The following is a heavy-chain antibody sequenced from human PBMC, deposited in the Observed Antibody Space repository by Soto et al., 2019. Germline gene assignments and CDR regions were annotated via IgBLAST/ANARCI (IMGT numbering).Heavy chain of an antibody. CDR1: GGSISSGGYY. Sequence: LSLTCTVSGGSISSGGYYWSWIRQHPGKGLEWIGYIYYSGSTYYNPSLKSRVTISVDTSKNQFSLKLSSVTAADTAVYYCARAVSGHYYFDYWGQGTLVTVSS. V-gene: IGHV4-31*03. D-gene: IGHD1-26*01. CDR2: IYYSGST. CDR3: ARAVSGHYYFDY. J-gene: IGHJ4*02.